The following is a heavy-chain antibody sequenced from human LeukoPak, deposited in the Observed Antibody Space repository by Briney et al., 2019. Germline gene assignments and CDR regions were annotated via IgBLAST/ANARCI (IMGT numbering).Heavy chain of an antibody. CDR3: ARQRYYDSTGSGFDP. J-gene: IGHJ5*02. D-gene: IGHD3-22*01. V-gene: IGHV1-2*02. CDR2: INPNSGGT. Sequence: ASVKVSCKASGYTFTGYYMHWVRQAPGQGLEWMGWINPNSGGTNYAQKFQGRVTMTRDTSISTAYMELSRLRPDDTAVYYCARQRYYDSTGSGFDPWGQGTLVTVSS. CDR1: GYTFTGYY.